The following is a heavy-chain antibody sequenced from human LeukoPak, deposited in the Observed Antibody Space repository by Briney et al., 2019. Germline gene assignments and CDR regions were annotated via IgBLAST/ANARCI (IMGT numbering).Heavy chain of an antibody. Sequence: GGSLRLSCAASGFTVITNDMTWVRQAPGKGLEWVSVLYSDGNTKYVDSVQGRFTISRDNSKNTLYLEMNSLSPDDTAVYYCARGVEPLAANTLAYWGQGTLVTVSS. CDR1: GFTVITND. D-gene: IGHD1-14*01. CDR3: ARGVEPLAANTLAY. J-gene: IGHJ4*02. V-gene: IGHV3-53*01. CDR2: LYSDGNT.